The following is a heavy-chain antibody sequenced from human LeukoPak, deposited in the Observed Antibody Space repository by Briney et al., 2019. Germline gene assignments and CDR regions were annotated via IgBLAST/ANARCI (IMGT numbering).Heavy chain of an antibody. J-gene: IGHJ3*02. D-gene: IGHD2-15*01. V-gene: IGHV4-30-4*08. CDR1: GGSISSGDYY. Sequence: SQTLSLTCTVSGGSISSGDYYWSWIRQPPGKGLEWIGYIYYSGSTYYNPSLKSRVTISVDTSKNQFSLKLSSVTAADTAVYYCARGLSKSIEAFDIWGQGTMVTVSS. CDR2: IYYSGST. CDR3: ARGLSKSIEAFDI.